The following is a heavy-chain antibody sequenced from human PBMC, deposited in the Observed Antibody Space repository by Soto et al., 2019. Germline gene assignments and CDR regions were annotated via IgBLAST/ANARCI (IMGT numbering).Heavy chain of an antibody. CDR1: GGTFSTYA. CDR3: ARDRPRENYGGNYYYHMDV. J-gene: IGHJ6*03. V-gene: IGHV1-69*12. D-gene: IGHD4-17*01. Sequence: QVQLVQSGAEVKKPGSSVKVSCKASGGTFSTYAISWVRQAPGQGLEWMGGIIPIFGTADYAQKFQGRVTITADESTTTAYMELSSLRSEDTAVYHCARDRPRENYGGNYYYHMDVWGRGTTVTVSS. CDR2: IIPIFGTA.